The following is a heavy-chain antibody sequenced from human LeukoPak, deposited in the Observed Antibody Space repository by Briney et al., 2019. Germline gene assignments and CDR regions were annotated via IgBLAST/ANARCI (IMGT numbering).Heavy chain of an antibody. J-gene: IGHJ4*02. CDR2: IYYSGST. D-gene: IGHD4-17*01. CDR1: GDSISGFY. Sequence: PSETLSLTCTVSGDSISGFYCSWIRQPPGKGLEWIGYIYYSGSTYYNPALKSRVTISVDTSKNQFSLKLTSVTAADTAVYYCARGVHDYACKRFDYWGQGTLVTVSS. V-gene: IGHV4-59*01. CDR3: ARGVHDYACKRFDY.